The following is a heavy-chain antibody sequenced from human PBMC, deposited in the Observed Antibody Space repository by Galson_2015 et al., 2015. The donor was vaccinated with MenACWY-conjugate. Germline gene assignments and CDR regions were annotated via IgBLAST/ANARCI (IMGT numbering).Heavy chain of an antibody. CDR1: GFIFSDYW. V-gene: IGHV3-7*03. J-gene: IGHJ4*02. D-gene: IGHD3-16*01. CDR3: ARPLREVRLEPDY. CDR2: IKQDGSEK. Sequence: SLRLSCEASGFIFSDYWMTWVRQAPGKGLEWVANIKQDGSEKYYVDSVKGRFSISRDNARNSLYLQMNSLRDEDTAVYYCARPLREVRLEPDYWGQGTLVTVSS.